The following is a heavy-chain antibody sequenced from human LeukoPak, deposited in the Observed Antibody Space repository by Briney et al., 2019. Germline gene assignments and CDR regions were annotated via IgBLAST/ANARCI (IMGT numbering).Heavy chain of an antibody. V-gene: IGHV3-23*01. J-gene: IGHJ4*02. D-gene: IGHD3-22*01. CDR1: GFTFSGYA. Sequence: GGSLRLSCAASGFTFSGYAMSWVRQAPGKGLEWVSAISGSGGTAYYADSVKGRFTISRDNFKNTLYLQMNSLRAEDTAVYYCAKKGYYDGSGYYMYYFDHWGQGTLVTVSS. CDR2: ISGSGGTA. CDR3: AKKGYYDGSGYYMYYFDH.